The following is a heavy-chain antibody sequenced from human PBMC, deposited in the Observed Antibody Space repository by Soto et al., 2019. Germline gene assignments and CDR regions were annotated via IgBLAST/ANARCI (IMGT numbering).Heavy chain of an antibody. CDR3: ARAAFIAARPPAHYYYYGMDV. V-gene: IGHV4-34*01. Sequence: SETLSLTCAVYGGSFSGYYWSWIRQPPGKGLEWIGEINHSGSTNYNPSLKSRVTISVDTSKSQFSLKLSSVTAADTAVYYCARAAFIAARPPAHYYYYGMDVWGQGTTVTVSS. CDR1: GGSFSGYY. J-gene: IGHJ6*02. CDR2: INHSGST. D-gene: IGHD6-6*01.